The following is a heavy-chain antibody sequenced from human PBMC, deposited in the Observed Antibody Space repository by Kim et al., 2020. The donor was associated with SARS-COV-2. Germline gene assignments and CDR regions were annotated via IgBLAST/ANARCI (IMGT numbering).Heavy chain of an antibody. Sequence: GGSLRLSCAASRFIFTSYSMNWVRQAPGKGLEWVSYISGSGTDIYYADSVKGRFTISRDNAWNSLYLQMNSLKDEDAAIYYCARDLKGYYSVDYWGQGTLVTVSS. CDR2: ISGSGTDI. V-gene: IGHV3-48*02. J-gene: IGHJ4*02. CDR3: ARDLKGYYSVDY. D-gene: IGHD3-22*01. CDR1: RFIFTSYS.